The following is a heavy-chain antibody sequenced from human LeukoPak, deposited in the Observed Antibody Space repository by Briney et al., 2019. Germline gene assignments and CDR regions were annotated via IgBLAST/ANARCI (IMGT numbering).Heavy chain of an antibody. Sequence: ASVKVSCKASGYTFTSYDINWVRQATGQGLEWMGWMNPNSGNTGYAQKFQGRVTMTRNTSISTAYMELSSLRSEDTAVYYCARGYYDSSGYYYDPGWYWGQGTLVTVSS. CDR3: ARGYYDSSGYYYDPGWY. D-gene: IGHD3-22*01. J-gene: IGHJ4*02. CDR1: GYTFTSYD. V-gene: IGHV1-8*01. CDR2: MNPNSGNT.